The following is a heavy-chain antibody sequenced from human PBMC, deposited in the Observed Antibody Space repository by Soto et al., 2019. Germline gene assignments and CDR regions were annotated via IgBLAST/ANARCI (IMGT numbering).Heavy chain of an antibody. CDR1: GGTFSSYA. CDR2: IIPIFGTA. Sequence: QVQLVQSGAEVKKPGSSVKVSCKASGGTFSSYAISWVRQAPGQGLEWMGGIIPIFGTANYAQKLQGRVTITADESTSAAYMELSSLRCEDTAVYYCARDRYYYDSSGYYSCGTFDYWGQGTLVTVFS. CDR3: ARDRYYYDSSGYYSCGTFDY. J-gene: IGHJ4*02. D-gene: IGHD3-22*01. V-gene: IGHV1-69*01.